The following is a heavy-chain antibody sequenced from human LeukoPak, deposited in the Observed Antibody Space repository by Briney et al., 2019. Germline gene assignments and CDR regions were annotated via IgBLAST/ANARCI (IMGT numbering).Heavy chain of an antibody. Sequence: GGSLRLSCAASGFTFSSYSMNWVRQAPGKGLEWVSYISSSSSTIYYADSVKGRFTISRDNAKNSLYLQMNSLRAEDTAVYYCAKARGATYGTYYFDYWGQGTLVTVSS. D-gene: IGHD4/OR15-4a*01. CDR2: ISSSSSTI. CDR3: AKARGATYGTYYFDY. J-gene: IGHJ4*02. V-gene: IGHV3-48*04. CDR1: GFTFSSYS.